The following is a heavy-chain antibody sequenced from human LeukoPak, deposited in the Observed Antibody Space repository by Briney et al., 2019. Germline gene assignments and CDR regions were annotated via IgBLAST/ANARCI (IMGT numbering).Heavy chain of an antibody. V-gene: IGHV4-39*01. Sequence: PSETLSLTCTISGDSTNTYSWGWIRQSPGKGLEWIGIISYSGSTYYNPSLKSRATISVDTSKNRFSLKLSSVTAADTALYYCARHQTKDDYNPCDYWGRGTLVTVSS. J-gene: IGHJ4*02. CDR2: ISYSGST. CDR3: ARHQTKDDYNPCDY. CDR1: GDSTNTYS. D-gene: IGHD5-24*01.